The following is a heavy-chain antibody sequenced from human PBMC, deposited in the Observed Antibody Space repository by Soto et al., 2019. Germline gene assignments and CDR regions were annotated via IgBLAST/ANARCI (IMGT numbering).Heavy chain of an antibody. J-gene: IGHJ3*02. CDR3: ARNYYSSGQTGGDDAFDI. CDR1: GYTFTSYG. Sequence: QVQLVQSGAEVKKPGASVKVSCKASGYTFTSYGISWVRQAPGQGLEWMGWISAYNGNTNYAQKLQGRVTMTTDTSTSTAYMELRSLRYDDTAVYYCARNYYSSGQTGGDDAFDIWGQGTMVTVSS. V-gene: IGHV1-18*01. D-gene: IGHD3-22*01. CDR2: ISAYNGNT.